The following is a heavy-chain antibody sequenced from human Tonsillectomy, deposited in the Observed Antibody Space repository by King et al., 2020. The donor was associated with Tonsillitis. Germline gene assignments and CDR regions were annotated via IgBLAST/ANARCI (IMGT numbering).Heavy chain of an antibody. CDR1: GASISAFY. CDR3: ARDRPDWGDWYFDL. D-gene: IGHD7-27*01. V-gene: IGHV4-59*01. J-gene: IGHJ2*01. Sequence: QLQESGPGLVKPSETLSLTCTVSGASISAFYWHWIRRPPGKGLEWIGSISYTGTTNYSPSLKSPSTISVDTSKNQFSLTLISVTAADTAVYYCARDRPDWGDWYFDLWGRGTLVTVSS. CDR2: ISYTGTT.